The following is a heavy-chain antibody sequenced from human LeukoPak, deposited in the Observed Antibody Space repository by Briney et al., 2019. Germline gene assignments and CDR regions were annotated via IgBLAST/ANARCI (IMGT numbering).Heavy chain of an antibody. CDR3: ATVMMNTHNAFDI. D-gene: IGHD3-16*01. CDR2: IKQHGSEK. CDR1: GFTFSASP. V-gene: IGHV3-7*05. J-gene: IGHJ3*02. Sequence: GGSLRLSCAASGFTFSASPIHWVRQASGKGLEWVANIKQHGSEKDYVDSVKGRFTLSRDNAKNSVYLQMNSLRAEDTAVYYCATVMMNTHNAFDIWGQGTVVTVSS.